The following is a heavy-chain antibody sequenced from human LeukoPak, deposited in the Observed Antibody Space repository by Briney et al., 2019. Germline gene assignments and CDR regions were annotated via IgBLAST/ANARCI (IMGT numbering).Heavy chain of an antibody. D-gene: IGHD3-9*01. V-gene: IGHV3-74*01. CDR3: ARVWFRDDGAFDI. CDR2: INSDGSST. J-gene: IGHJ3*02. CDR1: GFTFDDYA. Sequence: GGSLRLSCAASGFTFDDYAMHWVRQAPGKGLVWVSRINSDGSSTNYADSVKGRFTISRDNAKNTLYLQMNSLRAEDTAVYYCARVWFRDDGAFDIWGQGTMVTVSP.